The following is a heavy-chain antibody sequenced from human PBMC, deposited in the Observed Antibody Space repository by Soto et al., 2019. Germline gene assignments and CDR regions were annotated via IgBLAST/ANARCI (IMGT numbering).Heavy chain of an antibody. D-gene: IGHD5-18*01. J-gene: IGHJ4*02. Sequence: GGSLRLSCAASGFTFDDYTMHWVRQAPGKGLEWVSLISWDGGSTYYADSVKGRFTISRDNSKNSLYLQMNSLRTEDTALYYCAKDMALAGYSYGYDYWGQGTLVTVSS. V-gene: IGHV3-43*01. CDR3: AKDMALAGYSYGYDY. CDR2: ISWDGGST. CDR1: GFTFDDYT.